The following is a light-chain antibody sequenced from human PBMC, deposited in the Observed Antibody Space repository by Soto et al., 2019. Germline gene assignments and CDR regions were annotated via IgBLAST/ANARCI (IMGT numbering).Light chain of an antibody. J-gene: IGLJ3*02. Sequence: QSVLTQPRSVSGSPGQSVTISCTGTSNDVGGYNYVSWFQQHPGKVHKLMVYDVSYRASGVPDRFSGSKSGNTASLTISGLQADAEGDYSCCSYAGTYWVFGGGTKVTVL. CDR3: CSYAGTYWV. CDR2: DVS. V-gene: IGLV2-11*01. CDR1: SNDVGGYNY.